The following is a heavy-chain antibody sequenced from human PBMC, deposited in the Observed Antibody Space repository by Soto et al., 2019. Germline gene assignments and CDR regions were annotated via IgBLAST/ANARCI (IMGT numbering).Heavy chain of an antibody. CDR1: GFTFSSYA. J-gene: IGHJ4*02. V-gene: IGHV3-30-3*01. D-gene: IGHD6-19*01. Sequence: QVQLVESGGGVVQPGRSLRLSCAASGFTFSSYAMHWVRQAPGKGLEWVAVISYDGSNKYYADSVKGRFTISRDNSKNTLYRKMNSLGAEDTAVYYCGRDRWYSSGKVDYWGQGTLVTVSS. CDR2: ISYDGSNK. CDR3: GRDRWYSSGKVDY.